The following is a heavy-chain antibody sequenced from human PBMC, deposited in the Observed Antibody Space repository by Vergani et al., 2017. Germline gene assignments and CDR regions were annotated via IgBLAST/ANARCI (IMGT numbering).Heavy chain of an antibody. J-gene: IGHJ2*01. CDR1: GFTFSSYW. V-gene: IGHV3-7*01. D-gene: IGHD2-15*01. CDR3: ARVRCSGGSCYTRGWYFDL. CDR2: IKQDGSEK. Sequence: EVQLVESGGGLVQPGGSLRLSCAASGFTFSSYWMSWVGQAPGKGLEWVANIKQDGSEKYYVDSVKGRFTISRDNAKNSLYLQMNSLRAEDTAVYYCARVRCSGGSCYTRGWYFDLWGRGTLVTVSS.